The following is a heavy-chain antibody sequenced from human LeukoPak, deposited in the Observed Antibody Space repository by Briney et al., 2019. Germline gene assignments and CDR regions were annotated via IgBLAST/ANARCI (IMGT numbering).Heavy chain of an antibody. CDR3: AKGAPVAGGGYYYYYMDV. V-gene: IGHV3-30*02. CDR1: GFTFSNAW. J-gene: IGHJ6*03. CDR2: IWYGGSNK. D-gene: IGHD6-19*01. Sequence: GGSLRLSCAASGFTFSNAWMSWVRQAPGKGLEWVAVIWYGGSNKYYADSVKGRFTISRDNSKDTLYLQMNSLRAEDTAVYYCAKGAPVAGGGYYYYYMDVWGKGTTVTVSS.